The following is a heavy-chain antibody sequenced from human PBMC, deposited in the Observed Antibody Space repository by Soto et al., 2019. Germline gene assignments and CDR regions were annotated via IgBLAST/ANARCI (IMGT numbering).Heavy chain of an antibody. Sequence: SVKVSCKASGGTFSSYAISWLRQAPGQRLEWMGGIIPIFGTANYAQKFQGRVTITADESTSTAYMELSSLRSEGTAVYYCARDVVGATSYYYYGMDVWGQGTTVTVSS. CDR2: IIPIFGTA. V-gene: IGHV1-69*13. D-gene: IGHD1-26*01. CDR1: GGTFSSYA. CDR3: ARDVVGATSYYYYGMDV. J-gene: IGHJ6*02.